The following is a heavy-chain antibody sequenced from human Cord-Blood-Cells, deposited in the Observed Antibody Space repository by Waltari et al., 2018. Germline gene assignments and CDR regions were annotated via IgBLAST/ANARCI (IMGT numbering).Heavy chain of an antibody. CDR1: GFTFSSYA. J-gene: IGHJ4*02. Sequence: QVQLVESGGGVVQPGRSLRLSCAASGFTFSSYAMHWVRQAPGKGLEWVAVISYDGSNKYYADSVKGRFTISRDNSKNTLYLQMNSLRAEDTAVYYCARDDGYCTNGVCYTDDWGQGTLVTVSS. D-gene: IGHD2-8*01. CDR2: ISYDGSNK. CDR3: ARDDGYCTNGVCYTDD. V-gene: IGHV3-30*04.